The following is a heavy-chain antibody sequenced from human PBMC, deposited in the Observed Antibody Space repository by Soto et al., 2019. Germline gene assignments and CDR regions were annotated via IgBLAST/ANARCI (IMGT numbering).Heavy chain of an antibody. CDR1: GGTFSSYA. CDR3: ARGDSRWGYFQH. CDR2: IIPIFGTA. J-gene: IGHJ1*01. V-gene: IGHV1-69*12. Sequence: QVQLVQSGAEVKKPGSSVKVSCKASGGTFSSYAISWVRQAPGQGLEWMGGIIPIFGTANYAQKFQGRVTITADESTSTAYMELSSMRSEDTAVDYCARGDSRWGYFQHWGQGTLGTVSS. D-gene: IGHD6-13*01.